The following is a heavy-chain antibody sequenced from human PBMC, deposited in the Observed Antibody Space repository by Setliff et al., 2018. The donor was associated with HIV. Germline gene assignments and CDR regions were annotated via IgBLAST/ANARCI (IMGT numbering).Heavy chain of an antibody. CDR1: DYTFTKYA. CDR2: ISAHNGNT. V-gene: IGHV1-18*01. Sequence: ASVKVSCKTSDYTFTKYAISWVRQAPGQGLEWMGWISAHNGNTNYAQRLKGRVTVTTGSSTNTVYLELRSLRSDDTAVYYCARHSDILTGHFDYWGQGTLVTVSS. D-gene: IGHD3-9*01. CDR3: ARHSDILTGHFDY. J-gene: IGHJ4*02.